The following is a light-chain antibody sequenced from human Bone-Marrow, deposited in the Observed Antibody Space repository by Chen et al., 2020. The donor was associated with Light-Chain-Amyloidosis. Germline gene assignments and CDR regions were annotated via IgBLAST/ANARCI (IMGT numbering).Light chain of an antibody. J-gene: IGKJ4*01. CDR1: QTISSNY. Sequence: ELILTQSPGTLSSSPGEGATLSCRASQTISSNYLTWYQQKSGQAPRLLIYGSSSRATGIPDRFTGSGSGTDFTLTINRLEPEDFATYYCQQYGTSPFTFGGGTKVEIK. V-gene: IGKV3-20*01. CDR3: QQYGTSPFT. CDR2: GSS.